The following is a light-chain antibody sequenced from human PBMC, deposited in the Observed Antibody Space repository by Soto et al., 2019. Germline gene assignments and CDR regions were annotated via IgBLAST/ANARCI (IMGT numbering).Light chain of an antibody. V-gene: IGKV1-12*01. CDR1: QGVGGW. CDR2: ATS. CDR3: QQTHSLPLS. J-gene: IGKJ3*01. Sequence: IQMTQSPSSVSASEGDRVTMTCRASQGVGGWLAWYQQKPGKVPKLLIYATSSLHSGVSSRFSGSGSGTDFTLSISSLQPEDFATYYCQQTHSLPLSFGPGTKVDIK.